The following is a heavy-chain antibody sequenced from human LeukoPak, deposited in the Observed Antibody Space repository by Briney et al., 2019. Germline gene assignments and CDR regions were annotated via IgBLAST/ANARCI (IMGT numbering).Heavy chain of an antibody. Sequence: EALKISCNSSGYIFTSYLIGWVRQMPRKGLEVMRIIYQGDSDTKYSPSSQGQVHISADKSIKPVYLQWSSVNAPDTGMYYCARHGVVAAAPHFDYWGQGTLVTVSS. V-gene: IGHV5-51*01. J-gene: IGHJ4*02. CDR3: ARHGVVAAAPHFDY. CDR2: IYQGDSDT. CDR1: GYIFTSYL. D-gene: IGHD6-13*01.